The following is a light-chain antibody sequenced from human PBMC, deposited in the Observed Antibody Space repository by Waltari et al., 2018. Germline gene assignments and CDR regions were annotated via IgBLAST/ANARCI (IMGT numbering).Light chain of an antibody. CDR2: YDT. CDR1: DIGRKT. Sequence: SYVLTQPPSVSVAPGKTARITCGGNDIGRKTVHWYQQRPGRAPLLVIYYDTDRPSGIPERLSCSKSGNTATLTISRVEVGDEADYYCQVWDRGAHWLFGGGTKLTVL. V-gene: IGLV3-21*04. CDR3: QVWDRGAHWL. J-gene: IGLJ3*02.